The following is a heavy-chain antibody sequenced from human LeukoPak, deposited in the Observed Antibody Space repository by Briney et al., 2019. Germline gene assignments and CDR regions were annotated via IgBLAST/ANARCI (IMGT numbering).Heavy chain of an antibody. D-gene: IGHD2-21*01. CDR2: IYYSGST. Sequence: PSETLSLTCTVSGGSISSHYWSWIRQPPGKGLEWIGYIYYSGSTNYNPSLKSRVTISVDTSKNQFSLKLSSVTAADTAVYYCARVDSDWFDPWGQGTLVTVSS. V-gene: IGHV4-59*11. CDR1: GGSISSHY. J-gene: IGHJ5*02. CDR3: ARVDSDWFDP.